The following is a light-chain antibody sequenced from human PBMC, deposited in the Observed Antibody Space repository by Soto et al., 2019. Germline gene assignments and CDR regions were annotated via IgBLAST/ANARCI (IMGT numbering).Light chain of an antibody. Sequence: DIQRTQTPSTLSASVADEFTISCRACHTISRGLAWYQQKPGRAPKPLIAAASTFESGVPSRFSGGGSETEFPLTISRLQPDDFATYFCHSRAFGQGTRLEI. CDR2: AAS. CDR3: HSRA. V-gene: IGKV1-5*01. J-gene: IGKJ5*01. CDR1: HTISRG.